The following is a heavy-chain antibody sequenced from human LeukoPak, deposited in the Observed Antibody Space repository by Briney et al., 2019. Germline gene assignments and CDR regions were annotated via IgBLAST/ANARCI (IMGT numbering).Heavy chain of an antibody. Sequence: PSETLSLTCAVYGGSFSGYYWSWIRQPPGKGLEWIGEINHSGSTNYNPSLKSRVTISVDRSKNQFSLKLSSVTAADTAVYYCARNDYYYDSSGYFHGGAFDIWGQGTMVTVSS. CDR2: INHSGST. CDR1: GGSFSGYY. V-gene: IGHV4-34*01. CDR3: ARNDYYYDSSGYFHGGAFDI. J-gene: IGHJ3*02. D-gene: IGHD3-22*01.